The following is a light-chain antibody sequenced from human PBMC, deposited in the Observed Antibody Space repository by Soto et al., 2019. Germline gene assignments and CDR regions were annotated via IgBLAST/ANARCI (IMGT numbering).Light chain of an antibody. CDR2: KAS. CDR1: QTISSW. J-gene: IGKJ1*01. CDR3: QQSYSTPPIT. Sequence: PSTLSGSVGDRVTITCRASQTISSWLAWYQQKPGKAPKLLIYKASTLKSGVPSRFSGSGSGTDFTLTISNLQPEDFATYFCQQSYSTPPITFGQGTKVDI. V-gene: IGKV1-5*03.